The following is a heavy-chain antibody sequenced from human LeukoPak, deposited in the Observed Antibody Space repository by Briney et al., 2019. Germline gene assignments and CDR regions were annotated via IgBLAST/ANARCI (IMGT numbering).Heavy chain of an antibody. J-gene: IGHJ4*02. CDR1: GGSINSYY. CDR2: VYYTGNT. Sequence: SETLSLPCTVSGGSINSYYWSWIRQPPGKGLEWIGYVYYTGNTNYNPSLKSRLSISVDTSKNQFSLRLSSVTAADTAVYYCVRGPRGPIFDYWGQGTLVTVSS. V-gene: IGHV4-59*01. CDR3: VRGPRGPIFDY.